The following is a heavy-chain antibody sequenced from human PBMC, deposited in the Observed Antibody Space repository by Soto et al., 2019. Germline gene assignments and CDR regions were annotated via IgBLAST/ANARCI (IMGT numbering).Heavy chain of an antibody. CDR1: GFTFSDYY. V-gene: IGHV3-11*01. CDR3: ARVGQDYYYGMDF. Sequence: PGGSLRLSCAPSGFTFSDYYMIWIRQAPGKGLEWVSYISSSSGDIYYADSVRGRFTISRDNARNSLSLQMNSLRIEETAVYYCARVGQDYYYGMDFWGQGTTVTVPS. CDR2: ISSSSGDI. J-gene: IGHJ6*02.